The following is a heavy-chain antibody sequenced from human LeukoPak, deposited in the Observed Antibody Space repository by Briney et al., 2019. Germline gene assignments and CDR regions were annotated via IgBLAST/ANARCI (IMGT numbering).Heavy chain of an antibody. CDR3: AKGPRYCSSTSCYNYFDY. V-gene: IGHV3-23*01. Sequence: GGSLRLSCAASGFTFSSYAMSWVRQAPGKGLEWVSAISGSGGSTYYADSVKGRFTISRDNSKNTLYLQMNSLRAEDTAVYYCAKGPRYCSSTSCYNYFDYWGQGTLVTVSS. D-gene: IGHD2-2*02. CDR2: ISGSGGST. J-gene: IGHJ4*02. CDR1: GFTFSSYA.